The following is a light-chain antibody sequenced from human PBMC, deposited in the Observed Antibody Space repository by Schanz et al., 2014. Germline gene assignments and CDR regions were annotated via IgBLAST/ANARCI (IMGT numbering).Light chain of an antibody. V-gene: IGKV3D-15*01. CDR2: GAS. CDR1: ESISDN. J-gene: IGKJ4*01. Sequence: EIVMTQSPATLSVSPGERATLSCRASESISDNLAWYQHKPGQAPRLLIYGASTRATGIPDRFSGSGSGTDFTLTISRVEPEDFAVYYCQQGSTWPITFGGGTKVEIK. CDR3: QQGSTWPIT.